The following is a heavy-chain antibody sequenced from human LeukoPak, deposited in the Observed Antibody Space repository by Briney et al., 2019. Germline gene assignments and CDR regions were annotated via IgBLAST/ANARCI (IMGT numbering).Heavy chain of an antibody. CDR1: GYTFTSYG. CDR2: ISAYNGNT. CDR3: ARDYFAMVRGVIITPLGY. J-gene: IGHJ4*02. D-gene: IGHD3-10*01. V-gene: IGHV1-18*01. Sequence: ASVKVSCKASGYTFTSYGISWVRQAPGQGLEWMGWISAYNGNTNYAQKLQGRVTMTTDTSTSTAYMELRSLRSDDTAVYSCARDYFAMVRGVIITPLGYWGQGTLVTVSS.